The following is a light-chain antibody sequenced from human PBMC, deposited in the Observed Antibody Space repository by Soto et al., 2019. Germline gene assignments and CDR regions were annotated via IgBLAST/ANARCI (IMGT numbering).Light chain of an antibody. CDR3: QQYESTPPT. V-gene: IGKV4-1*01. CDR1: QSVLYSSNNKNY. J-gene: IGKJ2*01. CDR2: WAS. Sequence: DIVMTQSPDSLAVSLGERATINFKSSQSVLYSSNNKNYLAWYQQRPGQPPKLIIYWASTRESGVPDRFSGSGSGTEFTLTITSLQAEDVAVYYCQQYESTPPTFGQGTKLEIK.